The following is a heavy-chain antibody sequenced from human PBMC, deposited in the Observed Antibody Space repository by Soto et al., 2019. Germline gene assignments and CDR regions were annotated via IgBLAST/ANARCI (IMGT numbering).Heavy chain of an antibody. J-gene: IGHJ6*02. V-gene: IGHV3-23*01. Sequence: PGGSLRLSCAASGFTFSSYAINWVRQAPGKGLEWVSGISSGGSTYYADSVKGRFTISRDNSKSTLYLQMNSLRAEDTAVYYCAKDPPLRFLARYYYYGMDVWGQGTTVTVSS. CDR2: ISSGGST. D-gene: IGHD3-3*01. CDR1: GFTFSSYA. CDR3: AKDPPLRFLARYYYYGMDV.